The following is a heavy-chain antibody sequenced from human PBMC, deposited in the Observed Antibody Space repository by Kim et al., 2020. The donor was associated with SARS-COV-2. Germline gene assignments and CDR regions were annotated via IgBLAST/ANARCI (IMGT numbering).Heavy chain of an antibody. CDR1: GDSVSSNSAA. J-gene: IGHJ6*02. CDR2: TYYRSKWYN. V-gene: IGHV6-1*01. D-gene: IGHD3-3*01. CDR3: ARAESSSLTIFGVVPYYYGMDV. Sequence: SETLSLTCAISGDSVSSNSAAWNWIRQSPSRGLEWLGRTYYRSKWYNDYAVSVKSRITINPDTSKNQFSLQLNSVTPEDTAVYYCARAESSSLTIFGVVPYYYGMDVWGQGTTVTVSS.